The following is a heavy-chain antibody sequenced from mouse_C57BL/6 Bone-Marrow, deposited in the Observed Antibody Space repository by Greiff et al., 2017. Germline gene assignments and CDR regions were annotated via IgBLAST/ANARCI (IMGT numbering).Heavy chain of an antibody. CDR2: ISSGGSYT. CDR1: GFTFSSYG. CDR3: ARQIITPYWYFDV. V-gene: IGHV5-6*01. Sequence: EVNVVESGGDLVKPGGSLKLSCAASGFTFSSYGMSWVRQTPDKRLEWVATISSGGSYTYYPDSVKGRFTISRDNAKNTLYLQMSSLKSEDTAMYYCARQIITPYWYFDVWGTGTTVTVSS. D-gene: IGHD1-1*01. J-gene: IGHJ1*03.